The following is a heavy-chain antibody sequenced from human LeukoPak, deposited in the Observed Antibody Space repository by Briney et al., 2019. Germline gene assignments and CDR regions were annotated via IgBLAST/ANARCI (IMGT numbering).Heavy chain of an antibody. D-gene: IGHD1-1*01. CDR1: GFTFSDYY. Sequence: GGSLRLSCADAGFTFSDYYMSWIRQAPGKGLEWVSYISSSGSTIYYADSVKGRFTISRDNAKNSLYLQMNSLRAEDTAVYYCARDEWNDDYFDYWGQGTLVTVSS. J-gene: IGHJ4*02. CDR2: ISSSGSTI. V-gene: IGHV3-11*01. CDR3: ARDEWNDDYFDY.